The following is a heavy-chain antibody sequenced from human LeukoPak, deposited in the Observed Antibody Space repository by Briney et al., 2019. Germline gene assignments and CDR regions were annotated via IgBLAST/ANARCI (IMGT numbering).Heavy chain of an antibody. D-gene: IGHD6-13*01. CDR2: IYYSGST. Sequence: SETPSLTCTVSGGSISNSNYYWGWIRQPPGKGLEWIGSIYYSGSTYYNPSLKSRVTISVDRSKNQFSLKLSSVTAADTAVYYCARDYSGFDPWGQGTLVTVSS. V-gene: IGHV4-39*07. CDR3: ARDYSGFDP. J-gene: IGHJ5*02. CDR1: GGSISNSNYY.